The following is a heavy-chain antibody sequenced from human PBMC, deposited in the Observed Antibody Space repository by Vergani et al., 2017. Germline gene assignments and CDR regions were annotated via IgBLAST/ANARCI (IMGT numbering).Heavy chain of an antibody. CDR3: ARMGGYDEGDAFRFGYFDS. J-gene: IGHJ4*02. CDR1: GVSIKSGFW. D-gene: IGHD3-10*01. V-gene: IGHV4-4*03. Sequence: VQLQESGPGLVKPPGTLSLTCAVSGVSIKSGFWWNWVRQPPGKGLEWIGEIYYTGITNYNSSLTSRVSMAVDTSKNQFSLSLTSVTAADTAMYYCARMGGYDEGDAFRFGYFDSWGPGILVTVSS. CDR2: IYYTGIT.